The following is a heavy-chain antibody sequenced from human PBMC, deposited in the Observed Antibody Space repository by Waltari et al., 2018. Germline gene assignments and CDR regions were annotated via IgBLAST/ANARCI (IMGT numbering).Heavy chain of an antibody. Sequence: QVQLQESGPGLVKPSETLSLTCAVSGYSISSGYYWGWIRQPPGKGLEWIGSIYHSGSTYYNPSLKGRVTISVDTSKNQFSLKLSSVTAADTAVYYCARAIAVAGTPQYYFDYWG. CDR1: GYSISSGYY. D-gene: IGHD6-19*01. CDR2: IYHSGST. CDR3: ARAIAVAGTPQYYFDY. J-gene: IGHJ4*01. V-gene: IGHV4-38-2*01.